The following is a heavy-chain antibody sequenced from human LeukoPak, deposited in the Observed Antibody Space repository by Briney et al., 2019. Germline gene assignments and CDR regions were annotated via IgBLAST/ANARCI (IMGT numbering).Heavy chain of an antibody. J-gene: IGHJ2*01. CDR1: GFTFSSYG. Sequence: PGGSLRLSCAASGFTFSSYGMHWVRQAPGKGLEWVAFIRYDGSNKYYADSVKGRFTISRDNSKNTLYLQMNSLRAEDTAVYYCARDPGARYSSGWFLGWYFDLWGRGTLVTVSS. V-gene: IGHV3-30*02. CDR3: ARDPGARYSSGWFLGWYFDL. CDR2: IRYDGSNK. D-gene: IGHD6-19*01.